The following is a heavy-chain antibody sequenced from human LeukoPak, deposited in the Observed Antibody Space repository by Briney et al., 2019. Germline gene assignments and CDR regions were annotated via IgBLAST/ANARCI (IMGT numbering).Heavy chain of an antibody. D-gene: IGHD3-10*01. CDR2: ISSSSSYI. CDR3: ARGGEVPFDY. V-gene: IGHV3-21*01. CDR1: GFTFSNYN. Sequence: GGSLRLSCAASGFTFSNYNINWVRQAPGKGLEWVSSISSSSSYIYYADSVKGRFTISRDNAKNSLYLQTNSLRAEDTAVYYCARGGEVPFDYWGQGTLVTVSS. J-gene: IGHJ4*02.